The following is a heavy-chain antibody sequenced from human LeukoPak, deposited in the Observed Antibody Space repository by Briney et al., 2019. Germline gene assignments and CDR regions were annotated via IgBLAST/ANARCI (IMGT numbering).Heavy chain of an antibody. J-gene: IGHJ3*02. Sequence: SETLSLTCTVSGGSISSYYWSWIRQPPGKGLEWIGEINHGGSTNYNSSLKSRVIISVDTSKNQFSLKLSSVTAADTAVFYCARLSPGLNAFDIWGQGTMVTVSS. CDR2: INHGGST. D-gene: IGHD1-14*01. CDR1: GGSISSYY. V-gene: IGHV4-34*01. CDR3: ARLSPGLNAFDI.